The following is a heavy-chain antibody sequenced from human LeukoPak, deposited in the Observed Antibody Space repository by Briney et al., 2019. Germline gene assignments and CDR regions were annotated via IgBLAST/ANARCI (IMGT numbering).Heavy chain of an antibody. J-gene: IGHJ4*02. V-gene: IGHV4-59*08. CDR2: IYYTGST. D-gene: IGHD5-18*01. CDR1: GGSINGYY. Sequence: SETLSLTCTVPGGSINGYYWSWIRQSPGKGLESLGYIYYTGSTNYNPSLKSRVTMSVDTSRNQFFLRLSSVTAADTAVYYCAKSSYSIFDYWGQGTLVTVSS. CDR3: AKSSYSIFDY.